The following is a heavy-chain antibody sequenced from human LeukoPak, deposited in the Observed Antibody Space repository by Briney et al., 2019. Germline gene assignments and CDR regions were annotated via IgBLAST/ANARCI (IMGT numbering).Heavy chain of an antibody. CDR1: GGTFSSYA. Sequence: SVKVSCKASGGTFSSYAITWVRQAPGQGLEWMGGIIPIFGTANYAQKFQGRVTISADESTSTAYMELSSLRSEDTAVYYCARGEGREDIVVVPAAMFDYWGQGTLVTVSS. V-gene: IGHV1-69*01. D-gene: IGHD2-2*01. CDR2: IIPIFGTA. J-gene: IGHJ4*02. CDR3: ARGEGREDIVVVPAAMFDY.